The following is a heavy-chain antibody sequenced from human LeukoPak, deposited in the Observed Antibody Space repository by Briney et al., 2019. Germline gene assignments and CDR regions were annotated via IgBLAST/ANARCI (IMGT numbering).Heavy chain of an antibody. CDR2: INPSGGST. V-gene: IGHV1-46*01. D-gene: IGHD5-24*01. J-gene: IGHJ6*02. CDR1: GYTFTSYY. Sequence: ASVKVSCKASGYTFTSYYMHWVRQAPGQGLEWMGIINPSGGSTSYAQKFQGRVTITADESTSTAYMELSSLRSEDTAVYYCATRGRDGYNWSDYYYYYGMDVWGQGTTVTVSS. CDR3: ATRGRDGYNWSDYYYYYGMDV.